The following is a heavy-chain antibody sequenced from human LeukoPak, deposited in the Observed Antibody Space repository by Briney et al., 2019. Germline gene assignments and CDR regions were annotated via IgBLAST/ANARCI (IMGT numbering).Heavy chain of an antibody. Sequence: GGSLRLSSAASGFTFSSYAMNWVRQAPGKGLEWVANIKQDGSEQYYVDSVKGRFTVSRDNAKNSLYLQMNSLRVEDTAVYYCAGGSGWTTNYWGQGTLVTVSS. V-gene: IGHV3-7*04. CDR2: IKQDGSEQ. D-gene: IGHD3-3*01. J-gene: IGHJ4*02. CDR3: AGGSGWTTNY. CDR1: GFTFSSYA.